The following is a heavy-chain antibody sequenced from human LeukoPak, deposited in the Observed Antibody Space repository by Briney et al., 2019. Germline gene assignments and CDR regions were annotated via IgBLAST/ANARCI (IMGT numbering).Heavy chain of an antibody. D-gene: IGHD6-19*01. J-gene: IGHJ3*02. CDR1: GFTFGSYW. CDR3: ARVVVSGNRAFDM. Sequence: GGSLRLSCAASGFTFGSYWMHWVRQAPGKGLVWVSRLNNDGSSTNYADSVKGRFSISRDNAKNTLYLQMNSPRAEDTAVYYCARVVVSGNRAFDMWGQGTMVTVSS. V-gene: IGHV3-74*01. CDR2: LNNDGSST.